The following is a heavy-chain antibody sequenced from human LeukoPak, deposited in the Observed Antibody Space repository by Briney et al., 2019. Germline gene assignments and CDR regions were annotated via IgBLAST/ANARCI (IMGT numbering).Heavy chain of an antibody. J-gene: IGHJ6*02. CDR2: IYYSGST. CDR3: ARDYCSSTSCYTPHYYYYYGMDV. V-gene: IGHV4-61*01. CDR1: GGSVSSGSYC. Sequence: KPSETLSLTCTVSGGSVSSGSYCWSWIRQPPGKGLEWIGYIYYSGSTNYNPSLKSRVTISVDTSKNQFSLKLSSVTAADTAVYYCARDYCSSTSCYTPHYYYYYGMDVWGQGTTVTVSS. D-gene: IGHD2-2*02.